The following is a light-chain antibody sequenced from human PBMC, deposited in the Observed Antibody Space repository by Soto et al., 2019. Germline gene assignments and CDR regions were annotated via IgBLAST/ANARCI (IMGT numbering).Light chain of an antibody. CDR1: SSDVGGYDY. CDR2: DVN. CDR3: SSYTSSSTLV. J-gene: IGLJ1*01. Sequence: QSALTQPASVSGSPGQSITISCTGTSSDVGGYDYVSWYQQHPGKAPQLMIYDVNNRPSGVSNRVSGSKSGNTASLTISGLQAEDEADYYCSSYTSSSTLVFGTGTKLTVL. V-gene: IGLV2-14*01.